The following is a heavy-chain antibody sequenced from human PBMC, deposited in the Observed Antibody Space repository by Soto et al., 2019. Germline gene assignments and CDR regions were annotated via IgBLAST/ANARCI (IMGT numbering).Heavy chain of an antibody. V-gene: IGHV4-61*01. Sequence: SETLSLTCTVSGDSVNSRNCYWSWIRLPPGKGLEWIGYLYYSGIVNYNPSLKSRVTISSDTSKNQVSLKLSSVTAADTAVYYCARGIIAGPYWGQGTLVTVSS. J-gene: IGHJ4*02. CDR1: GDSVNSRNCY. D-gene: IGHD6-13*01. CDR2: LYYSGIV. CDR3: ARGIIAGPY.